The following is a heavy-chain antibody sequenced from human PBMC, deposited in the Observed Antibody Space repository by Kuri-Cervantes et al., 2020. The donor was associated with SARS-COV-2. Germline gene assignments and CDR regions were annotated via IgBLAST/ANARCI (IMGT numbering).Heavy chain of an antibody. CDR2: IYYSGST. Sequence: ESLKISCTVSGGSISSYYWSWIRQPPGKGLEWIGYIYYSGSTNYNPSLKSRVTISVDTSKNQSSLKLSSVTAADTAVYYCARDKLQFDAFDIWGQGTMVTVSS. CDR1: GGSISSYY. D-gene: IGHD5-24*01. V-gene: IGHV4-59*01. CDR3: ARDKLQFDAFDI. J-gene: IGHJ3*02.